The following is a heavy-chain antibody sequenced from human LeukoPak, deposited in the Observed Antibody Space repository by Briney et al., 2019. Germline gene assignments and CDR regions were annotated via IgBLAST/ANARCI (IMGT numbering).Heavy chain of an antibody. CDR3: ARQLGYCSDGSCYFDY. CDR2: ISNNGGST. CDR1: GFTFSNYA. J-gene: IGHJ4*02. D-gene: IGHD2-15*01. Sequence: PGGSLRLSCAATGFTFSNYAMSWVRQAPGRGLEWVSAISNNGGSTYDADSMKGRFTISRDNSKNTLHLQMNSLRAEDTAVHHFARQLGYCSDGSCYFDYWGQGTLVTVSS. V-gene: IGHV3-23*01.